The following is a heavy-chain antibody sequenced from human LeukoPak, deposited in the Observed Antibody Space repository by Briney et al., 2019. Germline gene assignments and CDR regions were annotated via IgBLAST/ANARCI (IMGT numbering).Heavy chain of an antibody. J-gene: IGHJ4*02. D-gene: IGHD3-10*01. CDR3: AKDRGAAPKSDFDY. Sequence: GGSLRLSCAASGFTFSSYAMSWVRQAPGKGLEWVAFIRYDGNNKYFADSVKGRFTISRDNSKNTLYLQMNSLKTEDTAVYYCAKDRGAAPKSDFDYWGQGTLVTVSS. CDR1: GFTFSSYA. CDR2: IRYDGNNK. V-gene: IGHV3-30*02.